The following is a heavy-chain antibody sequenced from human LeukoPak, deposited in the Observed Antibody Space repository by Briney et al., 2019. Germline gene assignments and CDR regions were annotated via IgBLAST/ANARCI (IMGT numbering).Heavy chain of an antibody. Sequence: PGRSLRLSCAASGFTFSIYGMHWVRQAPGKGLEWVAVISYDGSNKYYADSVKGRFTISRDNSKNTLYLQMNSLRAEDTAVYYCAKDRSSDYFDYWGQGTLVTVSS. V-gene: IGHV3-30*18. D-gene: IGHD6-19*01. J-gene: IGHJ4*02. CDR3: AKDRSSDYFDY. CDR2: ISYDGSNK. CDR1: GFTFSIYG.